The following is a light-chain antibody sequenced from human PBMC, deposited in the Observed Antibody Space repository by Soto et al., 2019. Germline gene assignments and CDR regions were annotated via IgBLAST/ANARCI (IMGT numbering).Light chain of an antibody. J-gene: IGKJ2*01. CDR3: QKYVDAPKT. CDR2: AAS. V-gene: IGKV1-27*01. Sequence: DIQMTQSPSSLSASVGDRVTITCRASQGISNYLAWYQQKPGKVPKLLIYAASTLQSGVPSGFIGSGAGTDFTLTISRLQPEDAATYYCQKYVDAPKTFGQGTKLEIK. CDR1: QGISNY.